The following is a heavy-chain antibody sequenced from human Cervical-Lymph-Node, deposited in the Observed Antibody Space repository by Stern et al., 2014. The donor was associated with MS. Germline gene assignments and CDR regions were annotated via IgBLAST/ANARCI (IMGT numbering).Heavy chain of an antibody. D-gene: IGHD3-16*01. CDR1: GFTFSSYG. V-gene: IGHV3-33*01. CDR3: ARDSFGGYHRSSYLDY. Sequence: VQLVESGGGVVQPGRSLRLSCAASGFTFSSYGMHWVRQAPGKGLEWVAVIWYDGSNKYYAEFLQGRFTISRNYSKNTLYLHMTSLRAEDTAVYYCARDSFGGYHRSSYLDYWGQGTLVTVSS. J-gene: IGHJ4*02. CDR2: IWYDGSNK.